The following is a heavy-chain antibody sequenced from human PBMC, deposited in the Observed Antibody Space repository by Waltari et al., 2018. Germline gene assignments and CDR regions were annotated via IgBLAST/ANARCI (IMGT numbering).Heavy chain of an antibody. Sequence: EVQLVESGGGLIQPGGSLRLSCVASGFTVSSNFMSWVRQAPGKGLEWLSVIYGGGQTYYADSVKGRFTISRDKSKNTVYLHMNSLRVDDTAVYYCARDLVHYFDYWGQGILVTVSS. CDR3: ARDLVHYFDY. D-gene: IGHD3-16*01. CDR1: GFTVSSNF. V-gene: IGHV3-53*01. J-gene: IGHJ4*02. CDR2: IYGGGQT.